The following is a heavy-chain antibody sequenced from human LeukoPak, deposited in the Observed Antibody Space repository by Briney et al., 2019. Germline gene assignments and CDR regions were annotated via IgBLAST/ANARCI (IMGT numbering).Heavy chain of an antibody. CDR3: ARQPPKYCSGSSCYGD. J-gene: IGHJ4*02. CDR2: IYPGDSDT. CDR1: GYRFTSYW. V-gene: IGHV5-51*01. Sequence: GESLKISFKGSGYRFTSYWIGWVRQMPGKGLEWMGIIYPGDSDTRYSPSFQGQVTISADKSINTAYLQWSSLKASDTAMYYCARQPPKYCSGSSCYGDWGQGTLVTVSS. D-gene: IGHD2-15*01.